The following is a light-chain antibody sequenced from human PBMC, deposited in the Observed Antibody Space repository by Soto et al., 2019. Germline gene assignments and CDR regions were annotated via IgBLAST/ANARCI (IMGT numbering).Light chain of an antibody. CDR3: SSSAGSHTVV. CDR2: DVS. J-gene: IGLJ2*01. CDR1: SSDVGGYNY. V-gene: IGLV2-11*01. Sequence: QTVVTQPRSVSGSPGQSVTISCTGTSSDVGGYNYVSWYQQHPGRAPKLMIYDVSKRPSGVPDRFSGSKSGNTASLTISGLQAEDEADYYCSSSAGSHTVVFGGGTKLTVL.